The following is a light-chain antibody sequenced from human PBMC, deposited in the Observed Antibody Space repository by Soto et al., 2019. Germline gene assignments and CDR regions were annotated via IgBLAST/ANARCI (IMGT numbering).Light chain of an antibody. CDR3: CSYVGATTYV. CDR1: SGTVGGFNV. J-gene: IGLJ1*01. Sequence: QSVLTQAASVSGSPGQSITISRTGTSGTVGGFNVVSWYQQHPGKAPKVIIYEGIKRPSGVSNRFSGSNSGSTASLTISGLQAEDEADYYCCSYVGATTYVFGTGTKVTV. CDR2: EGI. V-gene: IGLV2-23*01.